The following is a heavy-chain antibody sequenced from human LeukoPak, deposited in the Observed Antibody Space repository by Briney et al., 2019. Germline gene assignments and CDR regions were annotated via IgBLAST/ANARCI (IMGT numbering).Heavy chain of an antibody. CDR3: ARDRSGWYESVSNWFDP. Sequence: PGGSLRLSCAASGFTFSSYAMHWVRQAPGKGLEWVAVISYDGSNKYYADSVKGRFTISRDNSKNTLYLQMNSLRAEDTAVYYCARDRSGWYESVSNWFDPWGQGTLVTVSS. V-gene: IGHV3-30-3*01. CDR1: GFTFSSYA. D-gene: IGHD6-19*01. J-gene: IGHJ5*02. CDR2: ISYDGSNK.